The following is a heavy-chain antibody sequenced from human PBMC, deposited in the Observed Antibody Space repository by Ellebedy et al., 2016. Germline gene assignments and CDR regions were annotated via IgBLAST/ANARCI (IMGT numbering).Heavy chain of an antibody. CDR3: ARDVLMTTVTTGGFDY. CDR2: ISSSSSYI. V-gene: IGHV3-21*01. J-gene: IGHJ4*02. CDR1: GFTFSSYS. Sequence: GESLKISCAASGFTFSSYSMNWVRQAPGKGLEWVSSISSSSSYIYYADSVKGRFTISRDNAKTSLFLQMNSLRAEDTAVYFCARDVLMTTVTTGGFDYWGQGTLVTVSS. D-gene: IGHD4-11*01.